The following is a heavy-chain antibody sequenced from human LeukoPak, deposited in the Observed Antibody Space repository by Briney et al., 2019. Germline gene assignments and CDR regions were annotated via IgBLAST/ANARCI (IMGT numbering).Heavy chain of an antibody. CDR3: EELGITMIGGV. J-gene: IGHJ6*04. CDR2: ISSNGSTI. V-gene: IGHV3-48*03. CDR1: GFTFSSYE. Sequence: GGSLRLSCAASGFTFSSYEMNWVRHAPGNGMERVSYISSNGSTIYYADSVNNRFTISRDNAKNSLYRQRNRLRGEDMGVYYCEELGITMIGGVWGKGTTVTIFS. D-gene: IGHD3-10*02.